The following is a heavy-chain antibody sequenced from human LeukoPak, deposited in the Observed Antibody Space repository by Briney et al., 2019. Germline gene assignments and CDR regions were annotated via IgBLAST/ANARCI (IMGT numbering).Heavy chain of an antibody. V-gene: IGHV1-69*04. D-gene: IGHD3-3*01. CDR2: IIPIFGIA. CDR1: GGTFSSYA. Sequence: SVKVSCKASGGTFSSYAISWVRQAPGQGLERMGRIIPIFGIANYAQKFQGRVTITADKSTSTAYMELSSLRSEDTAVYYCARAGGYYDFWSGYPHWGQGTLVTVSS. J-gene: IGHJ4*02. CDR3: ARAGGYYDFWSGYPH.